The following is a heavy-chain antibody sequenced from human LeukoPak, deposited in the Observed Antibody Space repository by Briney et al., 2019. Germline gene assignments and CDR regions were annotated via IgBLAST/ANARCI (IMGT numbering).Heavy chain of an antibody. V-gene: IGHV4-39*07. CDR2: LFYTGNT. Sequence: SETLSLTCTVSGGSINTGDYYWTWIRQPQGKGLEWVGSLFYTGNTYYNPSLKPRVTISIDTSKNQFSLKLSSVTAADTAVYYCARENIVSTRDFDYWGQGTLVTVSS. CDR1: GGSINTGDYY. CDR3: ARENIVSTRDFDY. J-gene: IGHJ4*02. D-gene: IGHD5/OR15-5a*01.